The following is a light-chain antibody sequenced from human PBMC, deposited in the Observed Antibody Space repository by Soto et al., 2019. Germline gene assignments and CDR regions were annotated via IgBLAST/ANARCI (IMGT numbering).Light chain of an antibody. Sequence: QSVLTQPAAVSGSPGPSITISFTGRSSDVGGYKYVSWYQQHPGKAPKLMIFEVSNRPSGVSNRFSVSKSGNTASLTISGLHAEDEGDYYCCSYTGGTTLVCGGGTKLTVL. J-gene: IGLJ2*01. V-gene: IGLV2-14*01. CDR1: SSDVGGYKY. CDR2: EVS. CDR3: CSYTGGTTLV.